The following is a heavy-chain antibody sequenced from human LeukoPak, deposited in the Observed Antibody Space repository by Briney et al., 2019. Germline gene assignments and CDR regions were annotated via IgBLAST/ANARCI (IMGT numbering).Heavy chain of an antibody. CDR1: GLIFSKYG. CDR2: IRYDGSNK. Sequence: GESLRLSCAASGLIFSKYGMHWVRQAPGKGLEWVAFIRYDGSNKYYADPVKGRFTISRDNSKNTLYLQMNSLRAEDTAVYYCAKDTFYYDSSGYYFDYWGQGTLVTVSS. V-gene: IGHV3-30*02. CDR3: AKDTFYYDSSGYYFDY. J-gene: IGHJ4*02. D-gene: IGHD3-22*01.